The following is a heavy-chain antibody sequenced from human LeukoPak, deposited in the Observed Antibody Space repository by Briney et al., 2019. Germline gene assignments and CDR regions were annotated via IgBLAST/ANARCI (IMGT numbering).Heavy chain of an antibody. CDR2: ISAYNGNT. CDR3: ARVRNSGFRYVDS. J-gene: IGHJ4*02. D-gene: IGHD5-12*01. V-gene: IGHV1-18*01. Sequence: ASVKVSCKASGYTFTNYAISRVRQAPGQGLEWVGWISAYNGNTNYAQKLQGRVTMTTDTSTSTAYMDLRSLRSDDTAVYYCARVRNSGFRYVDSWGQGTLVTVSS. CDR1: GYTFTNYA.